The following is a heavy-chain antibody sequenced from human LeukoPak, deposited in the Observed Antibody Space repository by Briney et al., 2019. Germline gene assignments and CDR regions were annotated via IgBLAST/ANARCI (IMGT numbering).Heavy chain of an antibody. Sequence: GGSLRLSCAASGFTFSSYAMSWVRQAPGKGLEWVSTITGSGGTTYYADSVKGRFTISRDNSKNTLYLQMNSLRAEDTAVYYCAKGRGYCSGGSCYSGFDSWGQGTLVTVSS. J-gene: IGHJ5*01. CDR3: AKGRGYCSGGSCYSGFDS. V-gene: IGHV3-23*01. CDR2: ITGSGGTT. D-gene: IGHD2-15*01. CDR1: GFTFSSYA.